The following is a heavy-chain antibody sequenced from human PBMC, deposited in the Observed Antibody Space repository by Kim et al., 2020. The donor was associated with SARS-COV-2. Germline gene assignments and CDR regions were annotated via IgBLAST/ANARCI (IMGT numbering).Heavy chain of an antibody. D-gene: IGHD1-1*01. V-gene: IGHV3-48*02. Sequence: GGSLRLSCAASGFTFSSYSMNWVRQAPGKGLEWVSYISSSSSTIYYADSVKGRFTISRDNAKNSLYLQMNSLRDEDTAVYYCARVWSGTTGGRWFDPWGQGTLVTVSS. CDR1: GFTFSSYS. CDR3: ARVWSGTTGGRWFDP. J-gene: IGHJ5*02. CDR2: ISSSSSTI.